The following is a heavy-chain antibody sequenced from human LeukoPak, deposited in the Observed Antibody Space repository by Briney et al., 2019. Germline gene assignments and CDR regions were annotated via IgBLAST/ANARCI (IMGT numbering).Heavy chain of an antibody. Sequence: SETLSLTCTVSGFSFSSGWYWGWIRQSPGKGLEWLGSIYLSGHTYYNPSLKSRVTMSVDTSNNQFSLRLSSMTAADTALYYCARQVATKGEWAFDIWGQGTMVTVYS. J-gene: IGHJ3*02. CDR2: IYLSGHT. D-gene: IGHD5-12*01. V-gene: IGHV4-38-2*02. CDR1: GFSFSSGWY. CDR3: ARQVATKGEWAFDI.